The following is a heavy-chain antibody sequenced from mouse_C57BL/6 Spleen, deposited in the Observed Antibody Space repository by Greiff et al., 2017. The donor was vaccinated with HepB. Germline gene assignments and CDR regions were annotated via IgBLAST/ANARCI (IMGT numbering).Heavy chain of an antibody. CDR2: SRNKANDYTT. J-gene: IGHJ4*01. CDR3: ARDASHYYGSRAAMDY. Sequence: EVQGVESGGGLVQSGRSLRLSCATSGFTFSDFYMEWVRQAPGKGLEWIAASRNKANDYTTEYSASVKGRFIVSRDTSQSILYLQMNALRAEDTAIYYCARDASHYYGSRAAMDYWGQGTSVTVSS. V-gene: IGHV7-1*01. D-gene: IGHD1-1*01. CDR1: GFTFSDFY.